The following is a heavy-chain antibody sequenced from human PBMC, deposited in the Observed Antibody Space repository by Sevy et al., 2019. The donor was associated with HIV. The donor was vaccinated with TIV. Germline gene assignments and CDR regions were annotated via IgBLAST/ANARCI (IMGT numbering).Heavy chain of an antibody. V-gene: IGHV1-69*06. CDR1: GGTFSSYA. D-gene: IGHD3-22*01. CDR3: ARGPYYDSSGPFDY. CDR2: IIPIFGTA. Sequence: ASVKVSCKASGGTFSSYAISWVRQAPGQGLEWMGGIIPIFGTANYARKFQGRVTITADKSTSTAYMELSSLRSEDTAVYYCARGPYYDSSGPFDYWGQGTLVTVSS. J-gene: IGHJ4*02.